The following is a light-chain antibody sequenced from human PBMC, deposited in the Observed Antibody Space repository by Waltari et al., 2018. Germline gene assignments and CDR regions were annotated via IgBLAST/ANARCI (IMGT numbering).Light chain of an antibody. J-gene: IGKJ3*01. CDR1: QGINNY. CDR2: AAS. Sequence: DIPMTQSPSSLPASVGASVTITCRASQGINNYLAWFQQKPGKAPESLIYAASSLQSRVPSKFSGSGSGTNFTLTISSLQPEDFATYYCQQYISYPFTFGPGTKVDIK. V-gene: IGKV1-16*02. CDR3: QQYISYPFT.